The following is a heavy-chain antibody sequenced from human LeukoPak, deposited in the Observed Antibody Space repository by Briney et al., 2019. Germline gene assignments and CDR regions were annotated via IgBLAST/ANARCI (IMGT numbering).Heavy chain of an antibody. Sequence: GGSLRLSCSMSGFTLSHYVMSWVRQAPGKGLEWVSAISGSDGSTYHADSVKGRSTISRDNSKNTLYLQMNSLRAEDTAVYYCAKMWPHYFDYWGQGTLDTVSS. CDR3: AKMWPHYFDY. J-gene: IGHJ4*02. D-gene: IGHD2-21*01. CDR2: ISGSDGST. V-gene: IGHV3-23*01. CDR1: GFTLSHYV.